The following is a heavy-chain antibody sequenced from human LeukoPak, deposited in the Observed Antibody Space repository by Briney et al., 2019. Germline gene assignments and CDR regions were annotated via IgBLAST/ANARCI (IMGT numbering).Heavy chain of an antibody. CDR3: ARQGQITMVRGVITP. J-gene: IGHJ5*02. Sequence: SETLSLTCTVSGGSVSSGSYYWSWIRQPPGKGLEWNGYIYYSGSTNYNPSLKSRVTISVDTSKNQFSLKLSSVTAADTAVYYCARQGQITMVRGVITPWGQGTLVTVSS. V-gene: IGHV4-61*01. CDR2: IYYSGST. D-gene: IGHD3-10*01. CDR1: GGSVSSGSYY.